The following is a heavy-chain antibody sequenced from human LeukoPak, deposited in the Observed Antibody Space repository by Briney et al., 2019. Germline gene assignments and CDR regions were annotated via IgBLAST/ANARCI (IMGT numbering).Heavy chain of an antibody. Sequence: SETLSLTCTVSTGSISSQYWSWIQQPPGKGLEWVGYIYSSGITKYNPSLKSRVTISVDTSKKQFSLRLTSVTAADTAVYYCARDFFGILDYWGQGTVVTVSS. J-gene: IGHJ4*02. CDR2: IYSSGIT. D-gene: IGHD1-14*01. V-gene: IGHV4-59*11. CDR3: ARDFFGILDY. CDR1: TGSISSQY.